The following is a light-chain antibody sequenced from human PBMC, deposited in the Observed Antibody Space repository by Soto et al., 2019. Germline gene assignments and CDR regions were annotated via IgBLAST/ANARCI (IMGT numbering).Light chain of an antibody. CDR3: QQYGSSPLT. CDR1: QSVSASY. CDR2: GAS. Sequence: EIVLTQSPGPLSLSPGERATLSCRASQSVSASYLAWYQHKPGQAPRLLMYGASRRATGIPDRFSGSGSGTDFTLTISRLEPEDFVVYFCQQYGSSPLTFGGGTRWIS. V-gene: IGKV3-20*01. J-gene: IGKJ4*01.